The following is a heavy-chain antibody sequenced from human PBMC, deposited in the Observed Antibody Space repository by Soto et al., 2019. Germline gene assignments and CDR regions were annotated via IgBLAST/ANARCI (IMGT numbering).Heavy chain of an antibody. Sequence: QVQLQESGPGLVKPSETLSLTCTVSGGSISSYYWSWIRQPPGKGLEWIGYIYYSGSTNYNPSLRSRVTISVDTSKNQFSLKLSSVTAADTAVYYCARHREPTMVRPAFGIWGQGTMVTVSS. J-gene: IGHJ3*02. CDR3: ARHREPTMVRPAFGI. V-gene: IGHV4-59*08. CDR2: IYYSGST. D-gene: IGHD3-10*01. CDR1: GGSISSYY.